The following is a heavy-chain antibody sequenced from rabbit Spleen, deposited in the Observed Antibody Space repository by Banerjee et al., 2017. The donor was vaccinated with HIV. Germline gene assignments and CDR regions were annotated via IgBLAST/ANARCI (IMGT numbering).Heavy chain of an antibody. CDR1: GFSLSSYK. CDR3: ARHGGVSGYAYGDL. V-gene: IGHV1S36*01. Sequence: QQQLVESGGRLVQPGGSLTLTCTASGFSLSSYKVSWVRQAAGKGLEWIGAITASGRIYYASWVNGRFTISRDNAQNTVDLELNSLTAADTATYFCARHGGVSGYAYGDLWGPGTLVTVS. D-gene: IGHD6-1*01. CDR2: ITASGRI. J-gene: IGHJ4*01.